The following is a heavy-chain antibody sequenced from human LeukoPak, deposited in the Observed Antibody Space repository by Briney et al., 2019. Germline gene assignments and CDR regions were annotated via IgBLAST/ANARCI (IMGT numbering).Heavy chain of an antibody. CDR3: ARDPPYSGSYYYYYYMDV. D-gene: IGHD1-26*01. V-gene: IGHV4-4*07. Sequence: SETLSLPCTVSGGAFSSYYWSWIRQPAGKGREWIGRVFISGSSNYNPSFKSRVTMSVDTSKNQFSLKLSSVTAADTAVYYCARDPPYSGSYYYYYYMDVWGKGTTVTVSS. J-gene: IGHJ6*03. CDR2: VFISGSS. CDR1: GGAFSSYY.